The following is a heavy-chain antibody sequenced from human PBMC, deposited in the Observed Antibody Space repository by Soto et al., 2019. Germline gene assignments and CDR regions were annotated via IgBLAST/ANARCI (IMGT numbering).Heavy chain of an antibody. CDR1: GGTFSSYA. CDR2: IIPIFGTA. CDR3: ASGTPGASYYYYGMDV. Sequence: SVKVSCKASGGTFSSYAISWVRQAPGQGLEWMGGIIPIFGTANYAQKFQGRVTITADESTSTAYMELSSLRSEDTAVYYCASGTPGASYYYYGMDVWRQGTTVPVPS. J-gene: IGHJ6*02. V-gene: IGHV1-69*13. D-gene: IGHD1-1*01.